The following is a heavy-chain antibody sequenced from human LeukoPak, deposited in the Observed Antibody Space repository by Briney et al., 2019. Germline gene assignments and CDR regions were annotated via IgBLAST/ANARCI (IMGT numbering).Heavy chain of an antibody. CDR3: ARDQSPVEMATMPDY. CDR2: ISYDGSNK. D-gene: IGHD5-24*01. V-gene: IGHV3-30-3*01. Sequence: GRSLRLPCAASGFTFSSYAMHWVRQAPGKGLEWVAVISYDGSNKYYADSVKGRFTISRDNSKNTLYLQMNSLRAEDTAVYYCARDQSPVEMATMPDYWGQGTLVTVSS. J-gene: IGHJ4*02. CDR1: GFTFSSYA.